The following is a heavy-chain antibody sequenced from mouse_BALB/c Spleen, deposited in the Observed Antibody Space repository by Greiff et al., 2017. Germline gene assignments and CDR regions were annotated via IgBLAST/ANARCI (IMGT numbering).Heavy chain of an antibody. CDR1: GFNITDYY. Sequence: EVQLVESGAELVRSGASVKLSCTASGFNITDYYMHWVKQRPEQGLEWIGWIDPENGGTEYAPKFQGKATMTADTSSNTAYLQLSSLTSEDTAVDYCEEGGRSSGNYYAMDDWGQGTSVTVSA. J-gene: IGHJ4*01. CDR3: EEGGRSSGNYYAMDD. CDR2: IDPENGGT. V-gene: IGHV14-4*02. D-gene: IGHD1-1*01.